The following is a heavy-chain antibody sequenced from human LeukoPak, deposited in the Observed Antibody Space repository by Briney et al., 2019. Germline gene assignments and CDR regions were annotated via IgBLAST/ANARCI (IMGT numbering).Heavy chain of an antibody. CDR3: ARVSLTAQYLLDY. Sequence: ASVKVSCKASGYTFTAYYEYWVRQAPGQGLEWMGWINPNSGGTNYAQKFQGRVTMTRDTSISTAYMELSRLTSDDTTVYYCARVSLTAQYLLDYWGQGTLVTVSS. J-gene: IGHJ4*02. D-gene: IGHD2/OR15-2a*01. V-gene: IGHV1-2*02. CDR2: INPNSGGT. CDR1: GYTFTAYY.